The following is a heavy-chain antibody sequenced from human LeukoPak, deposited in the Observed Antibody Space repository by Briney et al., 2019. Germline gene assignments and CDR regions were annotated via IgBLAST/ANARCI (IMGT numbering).Heavy chain of an antibody. J-gene: IGHJ4*02. D-gene: IGHD2-15*01. CDR3: ARGRGCSGGSCYNDY. Sequence: GGSLRLSCAASGFTFSSYWMHWVRQAPGEGLVWVSRINSDGSTTNYADSVKGRFTIPRDNAKNTLYLQMNSLRDEDTAVYYCARGRGCSGGSCYNDYWGQGTLVTVSS. V-gene: IGHV3-74*01. CDR2: INSDGSTT. CDR1: GFTFSSYW.